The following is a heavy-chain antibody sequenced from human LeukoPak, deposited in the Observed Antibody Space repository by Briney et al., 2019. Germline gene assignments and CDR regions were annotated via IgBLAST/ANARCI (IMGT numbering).Heavy chain of an antibody. D-gene: IGHD3-22*01. CDR2: ISAYNGNA. V-gene: IGHV1-18*01. Sequence: ASVKVSCKASGYIFSSFGITWVRQAPGQGLEWMGWISAYNGNANYPEKLQGRVTMTTDTSTKTAYMELRSLRSDDTAVYYCARYRLSDSPINWFDPWGQGTLATVSS. CDR3: ARYRLSDSPINWFDP. J-gene: IGHJ5*02. CDR1: GYIFSSFG.